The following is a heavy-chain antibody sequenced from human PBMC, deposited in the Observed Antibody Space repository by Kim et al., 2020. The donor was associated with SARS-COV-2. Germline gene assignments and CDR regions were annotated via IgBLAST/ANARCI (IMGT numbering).Heavy chain of an antibody. D-gene: IGHD3-16*01. Sequence: DGRARYYVDSVRGRFTISRDNAENSFYLQMNSLRADDTAVYYCARDWGDYWGQGTLVTVSS. V-gene: IGHV3-7*03. CDR2: DGRAR. J-gene: IGHJ4*02. CDR3: ARDWGDY.